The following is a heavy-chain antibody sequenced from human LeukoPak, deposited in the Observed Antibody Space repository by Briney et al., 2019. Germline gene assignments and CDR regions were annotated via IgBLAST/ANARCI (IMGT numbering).Heavy chain of an antibody. Sequence: GGSLRLSCAASGFTFSSSWMHWVRQGPGKGLVWVARMNADGRTINYADSVKGRFTISRDNAKNTLYLQMNSLKTEDAAVYYCARAGNYYFDLWGRGTQVTVSS. CDR3: ARAGNYYFDL. CDR2: MNADGRTI. J-gene: IGHJ2*01. CDR1: GFTFSSSW. D-gene: IGHD1-7*01. V-gene: IGHV3-74*01.